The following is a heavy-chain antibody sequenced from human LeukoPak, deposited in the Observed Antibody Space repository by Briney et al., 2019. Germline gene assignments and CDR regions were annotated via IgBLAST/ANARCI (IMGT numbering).Heavy chain of an antibody. Sequence: GASVKVSCKASGYTFTSYYMHWVRQAPGQGLEWMGIINPSGGSTSYAQKFRGRVTMTRDTSTSTVYMELSSLRSEDTAVYYCARKGPWYSGSYQWKTPFQHWGQGTLVTVSS. D-gene: IGHD1-26*01. J-gene: IGHJ1*01. CDR1: GYTFTSYY. CDR2: INPSGGST. CDR3: ARKGPWYSGSYQWKTPFQH. V-gene: IGHV1-46*01.